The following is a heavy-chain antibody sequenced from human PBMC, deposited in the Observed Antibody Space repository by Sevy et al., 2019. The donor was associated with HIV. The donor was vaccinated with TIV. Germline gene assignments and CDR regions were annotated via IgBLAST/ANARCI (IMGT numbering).Heavy chain of an antibody. CDR1: GFTFSNAW. CDR3: TTVRDFWSGYFPLGAFDI. D-gene: IGHD3-3*01. CDR2: IKSKTDGGTT. J-gene: IGHJ3*02. Sequence: GGSLRLSCAASGFTFSNAWMSWVRQAPGKGLEWVGRIKSKTDGGTTDYAAPVKGRFTISRDDSKNTLSLQMNSMKTEDTAVYYCTTVRDFWSGYFPLGAFDIWGQGTMVTVSS. V-gene: IGHV3-15*01.